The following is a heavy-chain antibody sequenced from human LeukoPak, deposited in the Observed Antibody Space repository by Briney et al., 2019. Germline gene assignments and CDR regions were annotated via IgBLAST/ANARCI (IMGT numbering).Heavy chain of an antibody. D-gene: IGHD3-3*01. V-gene: IGHV3-64*01. J-gene: IGHJ6*02. Sequence: EPGGSLRLSCAASGFTFSSYAMHWVRQAPGKGLEYVSAISSNGGSTYSANSVKGRFIISRDNSKNTLYLQMGSLRAEGMAVYYCARVGYYSGYYGMDVWGQGTTVTVSS. CDR3: ARVGYYSGYYGMDV. CDR2: ISSNGGST. CDR1: GFTFSSYA.